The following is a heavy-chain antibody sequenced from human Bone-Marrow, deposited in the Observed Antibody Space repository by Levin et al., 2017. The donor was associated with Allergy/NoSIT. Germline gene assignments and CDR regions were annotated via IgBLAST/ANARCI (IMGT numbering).Heavy chain of an antibody. J-gene: IGHJ4*02. V-gene: IGHV1-69*06. CDR3: AQGSGSPIPDN. CDR1: GGILSGYA. CDR2: IIPKFGTA. D-gene: IGHD1-26*01. Sequence: SVKVSCKASGGILSGYAISWVRQAPGQGLEWMGGIIPKFGTANYVEKFEGRVTITADKSTSTAYMELSGLTSDDTAVYYCAQGSGSPIPDNWGQGTLVTVSA.